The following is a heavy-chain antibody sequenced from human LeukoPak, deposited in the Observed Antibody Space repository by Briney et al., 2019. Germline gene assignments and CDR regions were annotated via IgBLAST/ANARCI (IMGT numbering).Heavy chain of an antibody. CDR1: RVTFSSYS. CDR2: IIPVFGTA. V-gene: IGHV1-69*13. J-gene: IGHJ3*01. Sequence: ASVKVSCKASRVTFSSYSVSWVRQAPGQGPEWMGRIIPVFGTANYAQQFHGSVVITADESTSTVHMEMSSLRSDDTAMYYCARGPRATYYYDSSGFDGAFEVWGQGTMVTVSS. D-gene: IGHD3-22*01. CDR3: ARGPRATYYYDSSGFDGAFEV.